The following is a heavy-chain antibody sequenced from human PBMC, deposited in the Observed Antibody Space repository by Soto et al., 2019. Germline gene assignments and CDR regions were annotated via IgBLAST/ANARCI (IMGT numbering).Heavy chain of an antibody. Sequence: SQTLSLSCAISGDSVSSNSSAWNCISQSPSRGLEWLGRTYYRSKWYNDYAISVKSRITINPDTSKNQFSLQLNSVTPDDTAVYYCVRGAAAAGTRAFDIWGQGTMVTVSS. D-gene: IGHD6-13*01. CDR2: TYYRSKWYN. J-gene: IGHJ3*02. CDR3: VRGAAAAGTRAFDI. V-gene: IGHV6-1*01. CDR1: GDSVSSNSSA.